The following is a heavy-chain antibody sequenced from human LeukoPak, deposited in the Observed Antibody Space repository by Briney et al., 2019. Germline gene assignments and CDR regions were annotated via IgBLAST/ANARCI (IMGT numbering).Heavy chain of an antibody. J-gene: IGHJ5*02. V-gene: IGHV3-74*01. CDR1: GFTFSSYW. CDR3: AREGGTDFDPPDL. Sequence: GGSLRLSCAASGFTFSSYWMHWVRQAPGKGLVRVSRINSDGSSTYYADSLKGRFTISRDNAKNTLYLQMNSLRAEDTAVYYCAREGGTDFDPPDLRGQGTLVTVSS. CDR2: INSDGSST. D-gene: IGHD1-26*01.